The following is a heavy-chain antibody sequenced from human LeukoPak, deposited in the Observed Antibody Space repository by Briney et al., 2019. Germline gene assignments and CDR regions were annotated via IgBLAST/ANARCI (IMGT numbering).Heavy chain of an antibody. CDR3: ARRGSSGPRAGYFDY. J-gene: IGHJ4*02. CDR1: GYTFTGYY. Sequence: ASVKVSCKASGYTFTGYYMHWVRQAPGQGLEWMGWINPNSGGTNYAQKFQGRVTMTRDTSISTAYMELSRLRSDDTAVYYCARRGSSGPRAGYFDYWGQGTLVTVSS. D-gene: IGHD6-19*01. V-gene: IGHV1-2*02. CDR2: INPNSGGT.